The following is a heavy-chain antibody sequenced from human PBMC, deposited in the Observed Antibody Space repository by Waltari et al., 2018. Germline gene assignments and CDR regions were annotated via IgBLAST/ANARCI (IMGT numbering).Heavy chain of an antibody. CDR1: RFDFGAYS. CDR3: VRDHNWAFDL. Sequence: EGQLVESGGGFVQPGGSLKVTCTASRFDFGAYSLNWVRQAPGKAVEWVSYIATYSDTFYGDSVKGRFTTSRDNANNLLYLEMKSLREEDSGIYYCVRDHNWAFDLWGPGTMVTVSS. D-gene: IGHD1-1*01. J-gene: IGHJ3*01. V-gene: IGHV3-48*02. CDR2: IATYSDT.